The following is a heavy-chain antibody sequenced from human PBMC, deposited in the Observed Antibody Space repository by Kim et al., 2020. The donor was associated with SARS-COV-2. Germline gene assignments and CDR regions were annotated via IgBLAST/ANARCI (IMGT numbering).Heavy chain of an antibody. V-gene: IGHV1-2*02. J-gene: IGHJ3*02. CDR1: GYTFSAYYY. CDR2: NNGNSGET. D-gene: IGHD1-26*01. CDR3: SREWEIPGYDTFDI. Sequence: ASVKVSCKASGYTFSAYYYIHWVRQAPGQGLEWMGWNNGNSGETGFTQQFQGRVTMTRDTSINTAYMALNRLTSDDTAMYYCSREWEIPGYDTFDIWGQGTMVTVSS.